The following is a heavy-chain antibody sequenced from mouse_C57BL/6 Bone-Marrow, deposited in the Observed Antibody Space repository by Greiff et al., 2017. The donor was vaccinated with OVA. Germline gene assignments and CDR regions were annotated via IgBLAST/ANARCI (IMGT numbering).Heavy chain of an antibody. CDR3: ARYYSNYAWYFDV. J-gene: IGHJ1*03. Sequence: EVMLVESGPGLAKPSQTLSLTCSVTGYSITSDYWNWIRKFPGNKLEYMGYISYSGSTYYNPSLKSRISITRDTSKNQYYLQLNSVTTEDTATYYGARYYSNYAWYFDVWGTGTTVTVSS. CDR2: ISYSGST. CDR1: GYSITSDY. D-gene: IGHD2-5*01. V-gene: IGHV3-8*01.